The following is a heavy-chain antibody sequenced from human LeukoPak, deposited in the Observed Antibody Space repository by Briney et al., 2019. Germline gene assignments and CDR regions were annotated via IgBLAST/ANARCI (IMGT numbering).Heavy chain of an antibody. J-gene: IGHJ4*02. CDR3: ARDRSSSRYRYFDY. CDR1: GGSISSYY. CDR2: IYTSGST. D-gene: IGHD6-13*01. Sequence: PSETLSLTCTVSGGSISSYYWSWIRQPAGKALEWIGRIYTSGSTNYNPSLKSRVTMSVDTSKNQFSLKLSSVTAADTAVYYCARDRSSSRYRYFDYWGQGTLVTVSS. V-gene: IGHV4-4*07.